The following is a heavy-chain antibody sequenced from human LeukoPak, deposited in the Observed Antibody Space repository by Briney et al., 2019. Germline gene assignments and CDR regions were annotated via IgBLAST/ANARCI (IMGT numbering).Heavy chain of an antibody. D-gene: IGHD6-19*01. CDR1: GGSISSGDYY. J-gene: IGHJ6*04. V-gene: IGHV4-30-4*01. CDR3: ARDVAVAGTYYYYGMDV. CDR2: IYYSGST. Sequence: PSQTLSLTCTVSGGSISSGDYYWRWSRQPPGKGLEWIEYIYYSGSTYYNPSLKSRVTISVDPSKNQFSLKLSSVTAADTAVYYCARDVAVAGTYYYYGMDVWGKGTAVTVSS.